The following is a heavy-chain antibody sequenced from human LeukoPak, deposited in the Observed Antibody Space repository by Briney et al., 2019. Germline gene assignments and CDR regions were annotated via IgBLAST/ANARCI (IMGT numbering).Heavy chain of an antibody. CDR3: XXDXGGGYYLFTENH. Sequence: GGSLRLSCAXSGXTXXSDWXXXXXXAPXXGLEWLVNIKXDGSVVNXXDXVRGRFTISRDNAANSLFLQMNSLRAEDTAVYYYXXDXGGGYYLFTENHWGQGTLVTVSS. CDR2: IKXDGSVV. D-gene: IGHD3-10*01. CDR1: GXTXXSDW. J-gene: IGHJ4*02. V-gene: IGHV3-7*02.